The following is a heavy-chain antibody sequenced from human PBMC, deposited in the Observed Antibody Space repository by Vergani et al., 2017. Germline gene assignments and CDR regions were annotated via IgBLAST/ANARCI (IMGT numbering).Heavy chain of an antibody. CDR1: GGSISSSSYY. CDR2: IYYSGST. CDR3: AKLDGIGSGY. J-gene: IGHJ4*02. V-gene: IGHV4-39*01. Sequence: QVQLQESGPGLVKPSETLSLTCTVSGGSISSSSYYWGWIRQPPGKGLEWIGSIYYSGSTYYNPSLKSRVTISVDTSKNQFALKLSSVTAADTAVYYCAKLDGIGSGYWGQGTLVTVSS. D-gene: IGHD1-14*01.